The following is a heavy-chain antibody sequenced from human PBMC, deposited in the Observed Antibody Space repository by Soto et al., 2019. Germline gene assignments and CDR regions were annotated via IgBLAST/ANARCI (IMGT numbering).Heavy chain of an antibody. Sequence: PGGSLRLSCEASGFTFNTYAMSWVRQAPGKGLEWVSVISGSSGSTYYADSVKGRFTISRDNSKNTLYLQMNSLRVEDTAVYYCARGTFRKQDQTDVFDICGRGTKVTVSS. D-gene: IGHD1-1*01. CDR2: ISGSSGST. CDR3: ARGTFRKQDQTDVFDI. V-gene: IGHV3-23*01. CDR1: GFTFNTYA. J-gene: IGHJ3*02.